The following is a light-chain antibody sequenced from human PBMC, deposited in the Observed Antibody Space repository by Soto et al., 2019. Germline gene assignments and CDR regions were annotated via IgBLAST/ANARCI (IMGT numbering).Light chain of an antibody. J-gene: IGLJ1*01. CDR3: SSYTSSSFYV. V-gene: IGLV2-14*01. Sequence: QSVLTQPASVSGSPGRSITISCTGTSSDVGGYNYVSWYQQHPGKAPKLMIYDVSNRPSGVSKRFSGSKSGNTASLTISGLQVEDEADYYCSSYTSSSFYVFVTGTKFTVL. CDR2: DVS. CDR1: SSDVGGYNY.